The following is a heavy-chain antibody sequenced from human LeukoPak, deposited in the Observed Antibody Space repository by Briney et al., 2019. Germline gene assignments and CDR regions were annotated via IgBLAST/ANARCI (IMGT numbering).Heavy chain of an antibody. J-gene: IGHJ6*04. V-gene: IGHV1-46*01. Sequence: ASVKVSCKASGYTFTSYYMHWVRQAPGQGLEWMGIINPSGGSTSYAQKFQGKVTMTRDTSTSTVYMELSSLRSEDTAVYYCARQQLHYYGMDVWGKGTTVTVSS. CDR3: ARQQLHYYGMDV. D-gene: IGHD6-13*01. CDR1: GYTFTSYY. CDR2: INPSGGST.